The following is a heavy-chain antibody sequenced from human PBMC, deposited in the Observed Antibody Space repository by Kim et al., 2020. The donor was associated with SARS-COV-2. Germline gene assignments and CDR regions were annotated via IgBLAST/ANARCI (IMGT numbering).Heavy chain of an antibody. Sequence: GGSLRLSCTASGFSVSNNNIRWVRQAPGKGLEWVADILDGGNTYYADSATGRLTISRHTYENTVYLQMNSLRHQDTAVYYCARYHIVPRRGGTRRSDYYGMDVWGRGTTVTVSS. J-gene: IGHJ6*02. D-gene: IGHD2-8*01. CDR3: ARYHIVPRRGGTRRSDYYGMDV. CDR1: GFSVSNNN. CDR2: ILDGGNT. V-gene: IGHV3-53*04.